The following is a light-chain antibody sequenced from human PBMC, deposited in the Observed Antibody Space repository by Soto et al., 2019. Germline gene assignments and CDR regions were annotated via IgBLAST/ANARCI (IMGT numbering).Light chain of an antibody. CDR2: GPS. V-gene: IGKV3-15*01. CDR1: HSVSTN. J-gene: IGKJ2*01. Sequence: EIVMTQSPATLSVSPGERATLSCRASHSVSTNLAWYQQKPGQAPRLLIYGPSTGATGVPARFSGSGSGTEFTLTISSLQSEDFAVYYCQQYNNWPPSTFGQGTKLEIK. CDR3: QQYNNWPPST.